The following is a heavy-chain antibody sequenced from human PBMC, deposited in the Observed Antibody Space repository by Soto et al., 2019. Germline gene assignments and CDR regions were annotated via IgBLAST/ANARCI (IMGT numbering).Heavy chain of an antibody. Sequence: QVQLVQSGAEVKKPGASVKVSCKASGFTFTSYALHWVRQAPGHRLEWMGWINAGNGDTKYSQTFHDRVTIARDTSASTVYMEMSSLRSEDTTVYYCARDVSSSIDCWGQGTLVTVSS. V-gene: IGHV1-3*01. CDR2: INAGNGDT. J-gene: IGHJ4*02. CDR3: ARDVSSSIDC. D-gene: IGHD6-6*01. CDR1: GFTFTSYA.